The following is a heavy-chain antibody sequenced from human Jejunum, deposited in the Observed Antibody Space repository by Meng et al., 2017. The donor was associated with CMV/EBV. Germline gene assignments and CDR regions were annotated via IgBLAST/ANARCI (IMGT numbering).Heavy chain of an antibody. CDR2: INTKSGGT. D-gene: IGHD4-11*01. CDR1: GYSVNDYY. J-gene: IGHJ4*02. V-gene: IGHV1-2*02. Sequence: KASGYSVNDYYMHWVRQAPGQELESMGWINTKSGGTNYAQKFHGRLTMTRDTSISTAYMELSSLIFDDTAVYYCASGGPTVSGLAVDHWGQGTLVTVSS. CDR3: ASGGPTVSGLAVDH.